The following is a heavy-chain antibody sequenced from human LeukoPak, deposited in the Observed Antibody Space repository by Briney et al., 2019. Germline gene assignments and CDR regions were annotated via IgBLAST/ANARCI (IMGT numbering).Heavy chain of an antibody. CDR2: IPYDGSNK. Sequence: AGGSLRLSCAASVFTFSSYAMHWVRQAPGKGLEWVAVIPYDGSNKYYADSVKGRFTISRDNSKNTLYLQMNSLRAEDTAVYYCARYCSGGSCYSSGAFDIWGQGTMVTVSS. CDR3: ARYCSGGSCYSSGAFDI. V-gene: IGHV3-30*04. J-gene: IGHJ3*02. CDR1: VFTFSSYA. D-gene: IGHD2-15*01.